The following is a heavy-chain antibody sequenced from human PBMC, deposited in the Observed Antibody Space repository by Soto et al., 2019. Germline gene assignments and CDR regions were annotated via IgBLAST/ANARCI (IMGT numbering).Heavy chain of an antibody. Sequence: QVQLQQWGAGLLKPSETLSLTCAVYGGSFSGYYWSWIRQPPGKGLEWIGEINHSGSTNYNPSLKSRVTISVDTSKNQFSLKLSSETAADTAVYYCARGRTYYDFWSGYRTPFDYWGQGTLVTVSS. CDR2: INHSGST. CDR3: ARGRTYYDFWSGYRTPFDY. V-gene: IGHV4-34*01. J-gene: IGHJ4*02. CDR1: GGSFSGYY. D-gene: IGHD3-3*01.